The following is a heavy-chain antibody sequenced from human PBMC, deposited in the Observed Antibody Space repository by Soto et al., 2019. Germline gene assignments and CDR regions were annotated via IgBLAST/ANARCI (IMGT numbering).Heavy chain of an antibody. J-gene: IGHJ4*02. Sequence: GPLLLACRGSGFNFDNYGMHWVRQAPGKGLEWVAVITYDGSFQYYADSVKGRFTISRDNSKNTLSLHLNTLKPEDTAVYHCEKDSVGGTFYTPLAFWGQGTLVTIYS. CDR2: ITYDGSFQ. D-gene: IGHD1-7*01. CDR1: GFNFDNYG. V-gene: IGHV3-30*18. CDR3: EKDSVGGTFYTPLAF.